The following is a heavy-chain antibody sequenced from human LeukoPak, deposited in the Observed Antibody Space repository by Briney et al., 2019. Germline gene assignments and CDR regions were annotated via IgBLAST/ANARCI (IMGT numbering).Heavy chain of an antibody. J-gene: IGHJ4*02. CDR3: AKDPSVAGTSDY. CDR1: GFTFSSYA. D-gene: IGHD6-19*01. Sequence: AGSLSLSCAAYGFTFSSYAMSWVRQAPGKGLEWVSAISGSGGSTYYADSVKGRFTISRDNSKNTLYLQMNSLRAEDTAVYYCAKDPSVAGTSDYWGQGTLVTVSS. CDR2: ISGSGGST. V-gene: IGHV3-23*01.